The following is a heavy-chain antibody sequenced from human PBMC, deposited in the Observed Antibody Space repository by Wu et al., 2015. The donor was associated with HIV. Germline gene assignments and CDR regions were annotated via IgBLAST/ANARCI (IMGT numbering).Heavy chain of an antibody. J-gene: IGHJ3*02. V-gene: IGHV1-69*12. CDR3: ARDSGYYVNAFDI. CDR2: IIPIFGTT. Sequence: QVQLVQSGAEVKKPGSSVKVSCKASGDTFSNYAIIWVRQAPGQGLEWMGDIIPIFGTTHYAQTFQGRVTISADASTTTAYMELRRLRSDDTAVYYCARDSGYYVNAFDIWGQGTMVTVSS. D-gene: IGHD3-10*02. CDR1: GDTFSNYA.